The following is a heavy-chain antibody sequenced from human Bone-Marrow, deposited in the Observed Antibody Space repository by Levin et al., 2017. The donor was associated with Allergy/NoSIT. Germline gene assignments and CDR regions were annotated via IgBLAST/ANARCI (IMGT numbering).Heavy chain of an antibody. CDR2: LWSDGRNK. CDR1: GFDLTTYD. D-gene: IGHD2-2*01. CDR3: ARDEAAMAGAFDI. J-gene: IGHJ3*02. V-gene: IGHV3-33*01. Sequence: GESLKISCLVSGFDLTTYDIHWVRQAPGKGLEWVARLWSDGRNKDYTDSVKGRFTISRDNSKDTVYLQMSNLRGEDTAIYYCARDEAAMAGAFDIWGQGTLVTVSS.